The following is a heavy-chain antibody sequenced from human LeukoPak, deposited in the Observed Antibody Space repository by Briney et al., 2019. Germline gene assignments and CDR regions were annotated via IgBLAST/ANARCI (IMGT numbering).Heavy chain of an antibody. V-gene: IGHV3-74*01. J-gene: IGHJ4*02. CDR3: ASRDGAFDY. CDR1: GFIFSSHW. Sequence: GGSLRLSCAASGFIFSSHWMHWVRQAPEKGLVWVSRINTDGSSTDYADSVKGRFTISRDNAKNSLYLQMNSLRAEDTAVYYCASRDGAFDYWGQGTLVTVSS. CDR2: INTDGSST.